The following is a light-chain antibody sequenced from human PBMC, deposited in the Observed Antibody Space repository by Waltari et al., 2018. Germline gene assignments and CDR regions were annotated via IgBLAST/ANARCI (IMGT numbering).Light chain of an antibody. CDR1: RSNIGTNY. Sequence: ELTQPPSASGTPGQRVTISCSGSRSNIGTNYVYLYQQLPGTAPKLLIYRNNQRPSGVPDRFSGSKSGTSASLAISGLRSEDEADYYCAVWDDSLSGRVFGGGTKVTVL. J-gene: IGLJ3*02. V-gene: IGLV1-47*01. CDR3: AVWDDSLSGRV. CDR2: RNN.